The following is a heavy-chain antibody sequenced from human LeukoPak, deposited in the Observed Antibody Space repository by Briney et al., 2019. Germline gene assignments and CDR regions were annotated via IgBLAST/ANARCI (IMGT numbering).Heavy chain of an antibody. CDR3: ARDSARERGLWFDP. V-gene: IGHV1-69*06. Sequence: LVKVSCKASGGTFSSYAISWVRQAPGQGLEWMGGIIPIFGTANYAQKFQGRVTITADKSTSTAYMELSSLRSEDTAVYYCARDSARERGLWFDPWGQGTLVTVSS. J-gene: IGHJ5*02. D-gene: IGHD3-16*01. CDR2: IIPIFGTA. CDR1: GGTFSSYA.